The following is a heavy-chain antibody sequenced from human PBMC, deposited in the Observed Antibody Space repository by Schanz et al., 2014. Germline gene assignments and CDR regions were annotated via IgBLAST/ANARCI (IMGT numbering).Heavy chain of an antibody. Sequence: QVQLLQSGAEVKKPGASMKVSCKASGYTFTSDSMHWVRQAPGQGLEWMGMINPSGGSTTYAQKFQGRVTMTRDTSTSTVYMELSSLRSEDTAVYYCARDRLECGAECYSVEVFEIWGQGTLVIVSS. CDR3: ARDRLECGAECYSVEVFEI. J-gene: IGHJ4*02. CDR2: INPSGGST. D-gene: IGHD2-21*01. V-gene: IGHV1-46*01. CDR1: GYTFTSDS.